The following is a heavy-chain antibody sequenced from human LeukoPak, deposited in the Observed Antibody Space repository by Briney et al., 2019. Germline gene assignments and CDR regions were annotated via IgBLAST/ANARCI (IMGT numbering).Heavy chain of an antibody. V-gene: IGHV3-48*04. CDR2: ISSSSSTI. CDR1: GFTFSSYS. D-gene: IGHD2-2*02. CDR3: ARDPPGYCSSTSCYNVDWFDP. Sequence: GGSLRLSCAASGFTFSSYSMNWVRQAPGKGLEWVSYISSSSSTIYYADSVKGRFTISRDNAKNSLYLQMNSLRAEDTAVYYCARDPPGYCSSTSCYNVDWFDPWGQGTLVTVSS. J-gene: IGHJ5*02.